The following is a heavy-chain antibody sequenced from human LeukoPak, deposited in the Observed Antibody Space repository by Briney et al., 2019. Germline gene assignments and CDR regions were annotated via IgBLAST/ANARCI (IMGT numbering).Heavy chain of an antibody. CDR1: GYSFSTYG. J-gene: IGHJ4*02. D-gene: IGHD2-2*01. V-gene: IGHV1-3*01. CDR2: INASDGNT. Sequence: ASVKVSCKASGYSFSTYGMHWVRQAPGQRLEWMGWINASDGNTKCSQKFQGTVTITRDTSANTAYLELSSLRFEDTAVYYCARDNSYAVYWGRGPLVTVPS. CDR3: ARDNSYAVY.